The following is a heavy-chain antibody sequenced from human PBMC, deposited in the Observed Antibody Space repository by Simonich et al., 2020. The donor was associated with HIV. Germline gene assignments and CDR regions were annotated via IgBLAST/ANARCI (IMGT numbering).Heavy chain of an antibody. CDR2: INHSGIT. J-gene: IGHJ4*02. CDR1: GGSFSGDY. CDR3: ARRDRELILYFDY. Sequence: QVQLQQWGAGLLKPSETLSLTCAVYGGSFSGDYWSWIRQPPGKGLEWIGEINHSGITNYKSSLTSRATMSVDKSKNQFSLKLSSVTAADTAIYYCARRDRELILYFDYWGQGNLVTVSS. V-gene: IGHV4-34*01. D-gene: IGHD3-3*01.